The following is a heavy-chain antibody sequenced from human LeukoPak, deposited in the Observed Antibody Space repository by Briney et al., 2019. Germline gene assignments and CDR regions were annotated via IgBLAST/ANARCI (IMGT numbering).Heavy chain of an antibody. Sequence: PSETLSLTCAVSGGSISSSNWWSWVRQPPGKGLEWIGEIYHSGSTNYNPSLKSRVTISVDKSKNQFSLKLSSVTAADTAVYYCARDPIVPAAPPLWDWGQGTLVTVSS. D-gene: IGHD2-2*01. CDR3: ARDPIVPAAPPLWD. V-gene: IGHV4-4*02. CDR2: IYHSGST. CDR1: GGSISSSNW. J-gene: IGHJ4*02.